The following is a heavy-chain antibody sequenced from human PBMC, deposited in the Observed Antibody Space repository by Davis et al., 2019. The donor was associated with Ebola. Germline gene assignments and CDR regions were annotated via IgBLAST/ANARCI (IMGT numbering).Heavy chain of an antibody. CDR1: GGSISSGDYY. CDR2: IYYSGST. CDR3: ARRPPGYDSSGYYWGGFDY. J-gene: IGHJ4*02. Sequence: SETLSLTCTVSGGSISSGDYYWSWIRQPPGKGLEWIGYIYYSGSTYYNPSLKSRVTISVDTSKNQFSLKLSSVTAADTAVYYCARRPPGYDSSGYYWGGFDYWGQGALVTVSS. V-gene: IGHV4-30-4*08. D-gene: IGHD3-22*01.